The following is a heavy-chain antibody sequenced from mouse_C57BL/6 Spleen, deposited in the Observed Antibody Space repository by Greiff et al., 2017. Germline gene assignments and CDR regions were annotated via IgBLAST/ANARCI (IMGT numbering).Heavy chain of an antibody. Sequence: EVQLVESGPELVKPGASVKIPCKASGYTFTDYNMDWVKQSHGKSLEWIGDINPNNGGTIYNQKFKGKATLTVDKSSSTAYMELRSLTSEDTAVYYCARRILTYVGWYFDVWGTGTTVTVSS. CDR3: ARRILTYVGWYFDV. V-gene: IGHV1-18*01. D-gene: IGHD5-1*01. J-gene: IGHJ1*03. CDR2: INPNNGGT. CDR1: GYTFTDYN.